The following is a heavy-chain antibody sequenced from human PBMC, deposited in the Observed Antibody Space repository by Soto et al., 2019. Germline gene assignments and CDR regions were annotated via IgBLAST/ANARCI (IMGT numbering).Heavy chain of an antibody. D-gene: IGHD3-3*02. Sequence: PSETLSLTCTVCGSSINSSGYYWGWIRQPPGKGLEWIGSMFYGVSTYYNPSLKSRVTVSVDTSKSQFSLNLRSVTAADTAVYYCARLPSRHLVDYWGQGTLVTVSS. CDR3: ARLPSRHLVDY. J-gene: IGHJ4*02. CDR2: MFYGVST. CDR1: GSSINSSGYY. V-gene: IGHV4-39*01.